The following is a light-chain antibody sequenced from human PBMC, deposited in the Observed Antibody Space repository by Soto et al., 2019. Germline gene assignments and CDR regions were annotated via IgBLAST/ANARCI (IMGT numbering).Light chain of an antibody. CDR3: QQYGSSGT. Sequence: EIVLTQTPGTLSLSPGERATLSCRASQSVTSSHLACYKQKPGQAPRLLIYGASSRATGIPDRLSGSGSGTEFTLTISRMAPEDFAVYYCQQYGSSGTFGHGTKVDIK. CDR1: QSVTSSH. CDR2: GAS. J-gene: IGKJ1*01. V-gene: IGKV3-20*01.